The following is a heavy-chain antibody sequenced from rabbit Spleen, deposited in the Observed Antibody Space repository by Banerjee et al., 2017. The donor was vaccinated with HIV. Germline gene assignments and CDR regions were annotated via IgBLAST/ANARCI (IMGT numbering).Heavy chain of an antibody. D-gene: IGHD1-1*01. V-gene: IGHV1S40*01. CDR3: ARDLDGVIGWNFGW. CDR2: IYTGFIGST. Sequence: QSLEESGGDLVKPGASLKLTCTASGFSFSSAYYICWVRQAPGKGLELIACIYTGFIGSTWYASWAKGRFTISKTSSTTVTLQMTSLTAADTATYFCARDLDGVIGWNFGWWGPGTLVTVS. CDR1: GFSFSSAYY. J-gene: IGHJ4*01.